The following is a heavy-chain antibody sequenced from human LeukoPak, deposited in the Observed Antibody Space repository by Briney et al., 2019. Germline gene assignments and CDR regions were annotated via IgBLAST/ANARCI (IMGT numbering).Heavy chain of an antibody. Sequence: SETLSLTCAVYGESFSGHYWTWIRQPPGKGLEWIGEINHSGSTTSNPSLNNRVTISVDTSKNQFSLKLTSVTAADTAVYYCARPRYGPGSLDSWGQGTLVTVSS. CDR3: ARPRYGPGSLDS. CDR2: INHSGST. D-gene: IGHD3-10*01. V-gene: IGHV4-34*01. CDR1: GESFSGHY. J-gene: IGHJ4*02.